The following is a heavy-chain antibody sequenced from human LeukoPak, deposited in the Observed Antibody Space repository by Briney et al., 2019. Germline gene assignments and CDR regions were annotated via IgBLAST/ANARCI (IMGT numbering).Heavy chain of an antibody. CDR3: AKAEGSGNQPFDY. J-gene: IGHJ4*02. CDR1: GFTFSSYA. Sequence: GGSLRLSCAASGFTFSSYAMSWVRQALGKGLEWVSHISAGGGTTYYADSVQGRFTISRDNSKNTLYLQMYSLRAEDTAVYYCAKAEGSGNQPFDYWGQGTLVTVSS. V-gene: IGHV3-23*01. CDR2: ISAGGGTT. D-gene: IGHD3-10*01.